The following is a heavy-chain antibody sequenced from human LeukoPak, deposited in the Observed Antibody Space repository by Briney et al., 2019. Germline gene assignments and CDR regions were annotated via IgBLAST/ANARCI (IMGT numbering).Heavy chain of an antibody. D-gene: IGHD3-22*01. J-gene: IGHJ4*02. V-gene: IGHV3-23*01. CDR3: ARTYYDSSGHRNFDY. CDR2: LSASGDST. CDR1: GFTFSSSA. Sequence: GGSLRLSCVASGFTFSSSAMSWVRQAPGRGLEWVSALSASGDSTYYADSVKGRFTISRDNAKNSLYLQMNSLRAEDTAVYYCARTYYDSSGHRNFDYWGQGTLVTVSS.